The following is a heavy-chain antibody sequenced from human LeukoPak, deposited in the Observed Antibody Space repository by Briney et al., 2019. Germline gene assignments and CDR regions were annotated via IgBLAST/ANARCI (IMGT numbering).Heavy chain of an antibody. Sequence: ASVTVSCMASGYTFTGYYIHWVRQAPGQGLEWMGWINPHSGGTNYAQKFQGGVTMTRDTSITTAYMELSSLRSDDTAVYYCARDVGEYCSSTNCYASHYWGQGTLVTVSS. J-gene: IGHJ4*02. CDR2: INPHSGGT. V-gene: IGHV1-2*02. CDR3: ARDVGEYCSSTNCYASHY. D-gene: IGHD2-2*01. CDR1: GYTFTGYY.